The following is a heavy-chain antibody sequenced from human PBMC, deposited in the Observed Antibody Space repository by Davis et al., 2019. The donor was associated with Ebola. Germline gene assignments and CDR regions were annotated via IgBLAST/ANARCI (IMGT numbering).Heavy chain of an antibody. J-gene: IGHJ4*02. CDR1: GGSISSYY. D-gene: IGHD6-19*01. CDR3: ASGYSSGWYDY. V-gene: IGHV4-59*01. CDR2: IYYSGST. Sequence: MPSETLSLTCTVSGGSISSYYWSWIRQPTGKGLEWIGYIYYSGSTNYNPSIKSRVTISVDTSKNQFSLKLSSVSAADTAVYYCASGYSSGWYDYWGQGTLVTVSS.